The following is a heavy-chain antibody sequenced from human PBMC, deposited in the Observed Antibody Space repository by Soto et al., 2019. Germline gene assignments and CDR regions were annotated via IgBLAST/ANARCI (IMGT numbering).Heavy chain of an antibody. CDR3: AKEVRGGSYAV. CDR1: GFTFSTYA. V-gene: IGHV3-23*01. Sequence: EVQLLESGGGLVQPGGSLRLSCAASGFTFSTYAMTWVRQAPGKGLEWVSDISGSGGTTYYADSVKGRFTISRDNSKNTLFLQMNSLRAEDTAIYYRAKEVRGGSYAVWGQGALVTVSS. J-gene: IGHJ4*02. CDR2: ISGSGGTT. D-gene: IGHD1-26*01.